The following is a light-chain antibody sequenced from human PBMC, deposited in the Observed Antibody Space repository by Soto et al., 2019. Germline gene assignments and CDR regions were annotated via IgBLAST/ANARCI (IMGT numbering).Light chain of an antibody. V-gene: IGKV1-9*01. CDR2: AIS. CDR3: QQLNSYLT. J-gene: IGKJ5*01. CDR1: QSVTTY. Sequence: IQMTESPSSLSASVGDRRTITCRASQSVTTYLHWYQQKAGEAPKLLIYAISNLQSGVSSRFRGSGSGTDFTLTISSLQPEDFATYYCQQLNSYLTLGKGPRLEIK.